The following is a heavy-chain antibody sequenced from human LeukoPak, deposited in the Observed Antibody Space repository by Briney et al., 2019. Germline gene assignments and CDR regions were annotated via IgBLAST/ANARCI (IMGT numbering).Heavy chain of an antibody. Sequence: SGGSLRLSCAASGFTFSSYWRHWVRQAPGKGLVGFSRINTDGTSTTYADSVKGRFTISRDNAKNTLYLQMNSPRAEDTAVYYCAKPIPGYSSSNFDYWGQGTLVTVSS. J-gene: IGHJ4*02. CDR3: AKPIPGYSSSNFDY. CDR1: GFTFSSYW. V-gene: IGHV3-74*01. CDR2: INTDGTST. D-gene: IGHD6-13*01.